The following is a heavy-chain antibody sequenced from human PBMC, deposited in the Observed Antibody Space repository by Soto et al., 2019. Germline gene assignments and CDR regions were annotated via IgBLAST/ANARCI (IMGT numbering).Heavy chain of an antibody. V-gene: IGHV1-24*01. Sequence: GASVKVSCKVSGYTLTEFSMHWVRQAPGKGLEWMGGFDPEDGETIYAQKFQGRVTMTEDTSTDTAYMELSSLRSEDTAMYLCARVVYSNGWIFDYWGQGTLVTVSS. D-gene: IGHD6-19*01. CDR3: ARVVYSNGWIFDY. J-gene: IGHJ4*01. CDR2: FDPEDGET. CDR1: GYTLTEFS.